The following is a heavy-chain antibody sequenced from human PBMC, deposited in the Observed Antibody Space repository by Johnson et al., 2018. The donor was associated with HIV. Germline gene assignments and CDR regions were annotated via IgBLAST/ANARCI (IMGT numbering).Heavy chain of an antibody. D-gene: IGHD1-26*01. J-gene: IGHJ3*02. V-gene: IGHV3-66*01. Sequence: VLLVESGGGLVQPGGSLRLSCAVSGYSVTGYNMNWVRQAPVKGLEWVSVIYTGSDSTSYTDSVKDIFTISRDSSKNAVYLQMSSLRAGYTAVYYCAKGMRPVRGWGGGSYRGVSDAFDIWGQGTMVTVSS. CDR1: GYSVTGYN. CDR2: IYTGSDST. CDR3: AKGMRPVRGWGGGSYRGVSDAFDI.